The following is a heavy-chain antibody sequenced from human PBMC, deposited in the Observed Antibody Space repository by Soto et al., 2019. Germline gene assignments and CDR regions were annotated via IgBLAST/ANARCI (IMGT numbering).Heavy chain of an antibody. CDR3: ARDGGYCSGGSCYESWFDP. J-gene: IGHJ5*02. Sequence: QVQLQESGPGLVKPSETLSLTCTVSGGSISSYYWSWIRQPPGKGLEWIGYIYYSGSTNYNPSLQSRVPISVDTSKNQFSLKLSSVTAADTAVYYCARDGGYCSGGSCYESWFDPWGQGTLVTVSS. D-gene: IGHD2-15*01. V-gene: IGHV4-59*01. CDR1: GGSISSYY. CDR2: IYYSGST.